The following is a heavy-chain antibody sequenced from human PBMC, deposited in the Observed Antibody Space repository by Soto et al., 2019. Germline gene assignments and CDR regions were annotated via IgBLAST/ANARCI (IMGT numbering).Heavy chain of an antibody. J-gene: IGHJ4*02. D-gene: IGHD6-19*01. CDR3: AREGGWYVDY. CDR2: IKADNTNT. V-gene: IGHV1-3*05. CDR1: GFTFSGYT. Sequence: QVQLVQSGAEEKKPGASVKVSCKAPGFTFSGYTIHWVRQAPGQRLEWMGWIKADNTNTKYSQKFQGRVRITRDTAGSAVYMARSSLRSEDTAVYYCAREGGWYVDYWGQGTLFIFSS.